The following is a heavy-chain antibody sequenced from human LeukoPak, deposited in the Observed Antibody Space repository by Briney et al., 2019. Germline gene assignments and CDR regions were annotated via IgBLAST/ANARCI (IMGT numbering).Heavy chain of an antibody. V-gene: IGHV1-69*05. CDR1: GGTFSSYA. CDR3: ARVTRIAAAFDP. J-gene: IGHJ5*02. Sequence: SVKVSCKASGGTFSSYAISWVRQAPGQGLEWMGGIIPIFGTANYAQKLQGRVTMTTDTSTSTAYMELRSLRSDDTAVYYCARVTRIAAAFDPWGQGTLVTVSS. D-gene: IGHD6-13*01. CDR2: IIPIFGTA.